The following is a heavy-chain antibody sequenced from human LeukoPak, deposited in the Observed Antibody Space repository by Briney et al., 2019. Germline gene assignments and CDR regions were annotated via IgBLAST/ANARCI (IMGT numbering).Heavy chain of an antibody. J-gene: IGHJ4*02. V-gene: IGHV3-48*03. CDR3: AGPAYYYDSSGYYADY. CDR2: ISSSGSTI. D-gene: IGHD3-22*01. Sequence: GGSLRLSCAASGFTFSSYEMNWVRQAPGKGLEWVSYISSSGSTIYYADSVKGRFTISRDNAKNSLYLQMNSLRAEDTAVYYCAGPAYYYDSSGYYADYWGQGTLVTVSS. CDR1: GFTFSSYE.